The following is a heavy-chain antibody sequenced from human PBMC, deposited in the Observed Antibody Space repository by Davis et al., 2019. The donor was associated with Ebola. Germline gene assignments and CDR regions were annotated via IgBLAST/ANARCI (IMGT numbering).Heavy chain of an antibody. CDR1: GFTFSNYA. CDR2: ISGSGATT. D-gene: IGHD4-17*01. V-gene: IGHV3-23*01. J-gene: IGHJ6*02. CDR3: ARGRGTTVTTSQGRDYYYYGMDV. Sequence: GESLKISCAASGFTFSNYAMSWVRQAPGKGLEWVSGISGSGATTYYADSVKGRFTISRDNSKNTLYLQMNSPRAEDTAGYYCARGRGTTVTTSQGRDYYYYGMDVWGQGTTVTVSS.